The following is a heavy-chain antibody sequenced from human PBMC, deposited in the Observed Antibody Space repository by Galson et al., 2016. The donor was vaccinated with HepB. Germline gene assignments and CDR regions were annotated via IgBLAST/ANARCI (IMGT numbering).Heavy chain of an antibody. CDR2: INHSGST. D-gene: IGHD5-18*01. CDR1: GGSISSRDYS. Sequence: ETLSLTCAVSGGSISSRDYSWSWIRQSPGKGLEWIGEINHSGSTTYNPSLKSRVTMSVDTSKNKFSLKLTSVTAADTAVYFCARGRTWIQEWLTDFVLDIWGQGATVSVSS. CDR3: ARGRTWIQEWLTDFVLDI. V-gene: IGHV4-34*01. J-gene: IGHJ6*02.